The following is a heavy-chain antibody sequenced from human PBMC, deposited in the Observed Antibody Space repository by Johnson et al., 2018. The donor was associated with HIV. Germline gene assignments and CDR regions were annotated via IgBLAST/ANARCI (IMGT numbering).Heavy chain of an antibody. CDR1: GFTFSSYA. CDR2: ISYDGSNK. V-gene: IGHV3-30-3*02. Sequence: QLLESGGGLVQPGGSLRLSCAASGFTFSSYAMSWVHQAPGKGLEWVAVISYDGSNKYYADSVKGRFTISRDNSKNTLYLQMNSLRAEDTAVYYCAKRMGQLVQLDAFDIWGQGTMVTVSS. CDR3: AKRMGQLVQLDAFDI. D-gene: IGHD6-6*01. J-gene: IGHJ3*02.